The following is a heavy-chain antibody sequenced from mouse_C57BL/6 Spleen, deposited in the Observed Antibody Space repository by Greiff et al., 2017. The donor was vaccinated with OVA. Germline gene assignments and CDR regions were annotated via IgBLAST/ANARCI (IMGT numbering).Heavy chain of an antibody. Sequence: EVQRVESGGGLVKPGGSLKLSCAASGFTFSSYAMSWVRQTPEKRLEWVATISDGGSYTYYPDNVQGRFTISRDNANNNRYLQLSHLKSEDTAMYYCSSDALLTVCDYWGQGTTLTVSA. CDR2: ISDGGSYT. CDR3: SSDALLTVCDY. V-gene: IGHV5-4*01. J-gene: IGHJ2*01. CDR1: GFTFSSYA. D-gene: IGHD4-1*01.